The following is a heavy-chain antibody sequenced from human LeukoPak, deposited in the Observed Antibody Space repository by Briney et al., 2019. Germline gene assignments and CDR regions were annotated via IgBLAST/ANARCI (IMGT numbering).Heavy chain of an antibody. V-gene: IGHV3-9*01. CDR2: ITWDSGTI. CDR3: AKGKSIASLWYMDV. CDR1: GFSLGDYA. Sequence: PGRSLRLSCEVSGFSLGDYAMHWVRQIPGKGLEWVSGITWDSGTIDYAGSVRGRFTISRDNAKNSLYLQMNTLRPEDTAIYYCAKGKSIASLWYMDVWGKGTTVIVSS. J-gene: IGHJ6*03. D-gene: IGHD2-2*01.